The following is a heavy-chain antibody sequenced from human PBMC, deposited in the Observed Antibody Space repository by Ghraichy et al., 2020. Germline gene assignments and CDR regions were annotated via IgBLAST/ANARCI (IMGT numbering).Heavy chain of an antibody. CDR1: GYTFTSYG. D-gene: IGHD3-22*01. CDR3: ARDYYDSSGYQFDVFDI. CDR2: ISAYKGNT. J-gene: IGHJ3*02. V-gene: IGHV1-18*03. Sequence: ASVKVSCKASGYTFTSYGISWVRQAPGQGLEWMGWISAYKGNTNYAQKVQGRVTMTTDTSTSTVYMELRGLRSDDMAVYYCARDYYDSSGYQFDVFDIWGQGTMVTVSS.